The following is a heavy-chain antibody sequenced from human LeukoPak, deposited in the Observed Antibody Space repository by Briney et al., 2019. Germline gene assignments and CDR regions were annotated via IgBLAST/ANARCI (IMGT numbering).Heavy chain of an antibody. CDR2: IYTSGST. J-gene: IGHJ3*02. Sequence: PSQTLSLTCTVSGGSISSGSYYWSWIRQPAGKGLEWIGRIYTSGSTNYNPSLKSRVTISVDTSKNQFSLKLSSVTAADTAVYYCAGGRIYCSGGSCYSDAFDIWGQGTMVTVSS. CDR3: AGGRIYCSGGSCYSDAFDI. CDR1: GGSISSGSYY. D-gene: IGHD2-15*01. V-gene: IGHV4-61*02.